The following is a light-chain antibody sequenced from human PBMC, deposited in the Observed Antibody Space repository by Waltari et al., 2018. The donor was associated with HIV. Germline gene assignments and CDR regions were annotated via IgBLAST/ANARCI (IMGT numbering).Light chain of an antibody. CDR2: DVS. V-gene: IGLV2-11*01. Sequence: QSALTQPRPVSGPPGQSVTISCTGTRSDVGGYNYVLWYQQHQGKAPKLMIYDVSKRPSGVPDRFSGSKSGNTASLTISGLQSEDEADYYCCSYAGSYTLVFGGGTKLTVL. CDR3: CSYAGSYTLV. J-gene: IGLJ2*01. CDR1: RSDVGGYNY.